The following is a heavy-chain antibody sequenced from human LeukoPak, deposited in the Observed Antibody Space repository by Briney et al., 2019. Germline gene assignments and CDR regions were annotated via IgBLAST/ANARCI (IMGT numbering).Heavy chain of an antibody. Sequence: PSETLSLTCTVSGGSISSYYWSWIRQTPGKGLEWIGYIYYSGSTNFNPSLKSRVTISVDTSKNQFSLKMSSVTAADTAVYYCASAIPVPSPYMDVWGKGTTVTVSS. D-gene: IGHD2-2*01. CDR2: IYYSGST. CDR3: ASAIPVPSPYMDV. J-gene: IGHJ6*03. V-gene: IGHV4-59*01. CDR1: GGSISSYY.